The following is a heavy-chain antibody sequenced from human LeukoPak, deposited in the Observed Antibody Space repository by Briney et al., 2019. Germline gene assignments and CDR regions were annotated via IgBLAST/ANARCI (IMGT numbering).Heavy chain of an antibody. CDR3: ARKVQVTTNYGMDV. D-gene: IGHD4-17*01. J-gene: IGHJ6*02. V-gene: IGHV4-34*01. CDR1: GGSFSGYY. Sequence: SETLSLTCAAYGGSFSGYYWSWIRQPPGKGLEWIGEINHSGSTNYNPSLKSRVTISVDTSKNQFSLKLSSVTAADTAVYYCARKVQVTTNYGMDVWGQGTTVTVSS. CDR2: INHSGST.